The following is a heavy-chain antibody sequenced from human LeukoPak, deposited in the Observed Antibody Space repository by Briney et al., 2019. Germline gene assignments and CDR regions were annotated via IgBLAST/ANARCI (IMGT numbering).Heavy chain of an antibody. CDR3: AREIVYYMDV. J-gene: IGHJ6*03. CDR2: ISPGGDAI. Sequence: GGSLSLACEATGFDFSADYMTWIRQAPGKGLVWVAYISPGGDAIYYGDSVKGRFIVSRENAKNALYLEMNRLRAEDTAVYYCAREIVYYMDVWGKGATVTVSS. V-gene: IGHV3-11*01. D-gene: IGHD2-15*01. CDR1: GFDFSADY.